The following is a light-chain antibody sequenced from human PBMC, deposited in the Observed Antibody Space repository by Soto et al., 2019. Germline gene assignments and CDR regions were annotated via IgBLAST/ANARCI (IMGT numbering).Light chain of an antibody. CDR2: AAS. CDR1: QSISSY. J-gene: IGKJ4*01. Sequence: DIQITHSPSSLSASVGDRVTITCRASQSISSYLNWYQQKPGKAPKLLIYAASSLQSGVPSRFSGSGSGTDFTLTISSLQPEDFATYHCQQSYSTPFTFGGGTKVDIK. CDR3: QQSYSTPFT. V-gene: IGKV1-39*01.